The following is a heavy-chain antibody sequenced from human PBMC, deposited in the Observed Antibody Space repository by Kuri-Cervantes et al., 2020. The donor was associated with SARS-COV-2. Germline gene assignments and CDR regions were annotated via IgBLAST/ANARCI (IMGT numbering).Heavy chain of an antibody. Sequence: SQTLSLTCAVYGGSFSGYYWSWIRQPPGKGLEWIGYIYYSGSTYYNPSLKSRVTISVDTSKNQFSLKLSSVTAADTAVYYCARDSSGYYYYGMDVWGQGTTVTVSS. J-gene: IGHJ6*02. CDR2: IYYSGST. CDR3: ARDSSGYYYYGMDV. CDR1: GGSFSGYY. D-gene: IGHD3-3*01. V-gene: IGHV4-34*09.